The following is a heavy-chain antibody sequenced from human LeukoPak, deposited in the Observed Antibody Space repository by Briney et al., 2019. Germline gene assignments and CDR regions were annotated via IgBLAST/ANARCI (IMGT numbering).Heavy chain of an antibody. CDR2: ICDSGGST. J-gene: IGHJ4*02. Sequence: GGSLTLPCAASGFSFCGFAMTWPPHAPGQGLEWVATICDSGGSTYYADAVKGRFTISRDNSKDTLYAQMSSLRAEGAAGYYCAKSHSVAQRGYFDYWGQGTLVTVSS. CDR1: GFSFCGFA. D-gene: IGHD2-15*01. V-gene: IGHV3-23*01. CDR3: AKSHSVAQRGYFDY.